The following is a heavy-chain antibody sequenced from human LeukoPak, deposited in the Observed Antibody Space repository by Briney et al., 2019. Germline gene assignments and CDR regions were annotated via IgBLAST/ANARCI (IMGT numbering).Heavy chain of an antibody. Sequence: SGGSLRLSCGTSGFTFSRYSMRWVRQAPGKGLEWVSSIYFTGNYISYADSVKGRFTISRDNAKNSLYLQMNSLRAEDTAVYYCAREFNTVGNFDYWGQGTLVTVSS. CDR3: AREFNTVGNFDY. J-gene: IGHJ4*02. V-gene: IGHV3-21*01. CDR1: GFTFSRYS. CDR2: IYFTGNYI. D-gene: IGHD3-10*01.